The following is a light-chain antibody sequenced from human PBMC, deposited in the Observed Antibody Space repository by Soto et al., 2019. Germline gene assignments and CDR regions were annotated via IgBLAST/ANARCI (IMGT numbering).Light chain of an antibody. CDR3: QQYHSWPPRT. CDR2: GVY. J-gene: IGKJ1*01. CDR1: QSVSSN. Sequence: IVMTQSPTILSVSPGERATLSCRASQSVSSNLAWYQQKPRQATRLIIYGVYTRAHGIPARFSGSGAGTEFTLTISSLQSEDFAVYYCQQYHSWPPRTFGQGTKVDIK. V-gene: IGKV3D-15*01.